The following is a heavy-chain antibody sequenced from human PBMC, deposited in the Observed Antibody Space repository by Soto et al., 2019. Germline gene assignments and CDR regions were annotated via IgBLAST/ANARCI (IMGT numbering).Heavy chain of an antibody. V-gene: IGHV3-53*04. CDR1: GFTVSSNY. Sequence: PGGSLRLSCAASGFTVSSNYMSWVRQAPGKGLEWVSVIYSGGSTYYADSVKGRFTISRHSSKNTLYLQMNSLRAEDTAVYYCAREPPPLGGPPDAFDIWGQGTMVTVSS. CDR3: AREPPPLGGPPDAFDI. D-gene: IGHD3-10*01. CDR2: IYSGGST. J-gene: IGHJ3*02.